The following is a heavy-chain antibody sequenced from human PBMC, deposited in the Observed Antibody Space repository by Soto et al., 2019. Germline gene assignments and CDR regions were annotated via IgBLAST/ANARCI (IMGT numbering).Heavy chain of an antibody. D-gene: IGHD6-13*01. CDR3: ARGFAGDNSWHIH. Sequence: QVQLVQSGAEVKKPGASVQLSCKASGYTITSYAMHWVRQAPGPRIEWMGWISAGNGNTKYTQKFQGRVTITRDTSASTAYMKLSSLRSEDTAVYYCARGFAGDNSWHIHWGQGTLVPVSS. CDR2: ISAGNGNT. V-gene: IGHV1-3*01. J-gene: IGHJ4*02. CDR1: GYTITSYA.